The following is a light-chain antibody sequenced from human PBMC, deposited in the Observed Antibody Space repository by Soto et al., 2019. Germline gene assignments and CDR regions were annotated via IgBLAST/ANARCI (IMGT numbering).Light chain of an antibody. J-gene: IGLJ1*01. CDR3: CSYAGGYTYL. V-gene: IGLV2-11*01. CDR1: GNDVGAYNY. CDR2: DVA. Sequence: QSVLTQPGSLSGSPGQSVTISCTGTGNDVGAYNYVSWYQQHPGRPPKLMIYDVARWPSGVPERSSGSKSGNTASLTISGLQAEDEADYFCCSYAGGYTYLFGTGTKVTVL.